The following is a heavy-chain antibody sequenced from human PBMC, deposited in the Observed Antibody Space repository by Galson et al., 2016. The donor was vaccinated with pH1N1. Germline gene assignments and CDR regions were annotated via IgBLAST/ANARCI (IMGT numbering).Heavy chain of an antibody. V-gene: IGHV3-23*01. CDR2: LTDHGHT. CDR3: AKDYGDCSGGSCFPEPLDY. J-gene: IGHJ4*02. Sequence: SLRLSCAASGFSVSTYAVSWVRQAPGKGLEWVSGLTDHGHTYYADSVKGRFTISRDNSKNTVYLQMSSLRADDTAVYDCAKDYGDCSGGSCFPEPLDYWGQGTRVTVSS. D-gene: IGHD2-15*01. CDR1: GFSVSTYA.